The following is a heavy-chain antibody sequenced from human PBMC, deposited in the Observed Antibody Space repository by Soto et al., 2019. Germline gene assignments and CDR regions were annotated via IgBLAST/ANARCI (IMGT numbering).Heavy chain of an antibody. V-gene: IGHV1-69*13. CDR2: IIPIFGTA. D-gene: IGHD3-3*01. CDR1: GGTFSSYA. Sequence: SVKVSCKASGGTFSSYAISWVRQAPGQGLEWMGGIIPIFGTANYAQKFQGRVTITADESTSTAYMELSSLRSEDTAVYYCARGVDFWSGYSLPYYYYGMNVWGQGTTVTVSS. CDR3: ARGVDFWSGYSLPYYYYGMNV. J-gene: IGHJ6*02.